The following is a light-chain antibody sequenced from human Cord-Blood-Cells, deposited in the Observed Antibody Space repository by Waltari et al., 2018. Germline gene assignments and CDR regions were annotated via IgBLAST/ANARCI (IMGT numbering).Light chain of an antibody. CDR1: SSDVGRYNL. CDR2: EGS. V-gene: IGLV2-23*01. Sequence: QSALTQPASVSGSPGQSITISCTGTSSDVGRYNLVPWYQQHPGKAPKLMIYEGSKRPSGVSNRFSGSKSGNTASLTISGLQAEDEADYYCCSYAGSSTWVFGVGTKLTVL. CDR3: CSYAGSSTWV. J-gene: IGLJ3*02.